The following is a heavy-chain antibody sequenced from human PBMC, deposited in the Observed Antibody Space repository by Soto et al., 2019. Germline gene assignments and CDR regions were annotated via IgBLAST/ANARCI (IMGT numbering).Heavy chain of an antibody. CDR1: GFTFSSYG. Sequence: QVQLVESGGGVVQPGRSLRLSCAASGFTFSSYGMHWVRQAPGKGLEWVAVIWYDGSNKYYADSVKGRFTISRDNFKNTLYLQMNSLRAEDTAVYYCARDNSFSSGWYEIDYWGQGTLVTVSS. D-gene: IGHD6-19*01. V-gene: IGHV3-33*01. J-gene: IGHJ4*02. CDR3: ARDNSFSSGWYEIDY. CDR2: IWYDGSNK.